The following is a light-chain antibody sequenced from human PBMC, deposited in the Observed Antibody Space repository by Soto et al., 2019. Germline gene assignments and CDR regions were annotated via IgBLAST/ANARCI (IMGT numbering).Light chain of an antibody. V-gene: IGLV1-40*01. CDR2: GNS. J-gene: IGLJ1*01. CDR1: SSNIGAGYD. CDR3: QSYDSSLSGSNYV. Sequence: QSMLTQPRSVTGAPGQGVTISCTGSSSNIGAGYDAHWYQQLPGTAPKLLIYGNSNRPSGVPDRFSGSKSGTSASLAITGLQAEDEADYYCQSYDSSLSGSNYVFGTGTKVTVL.